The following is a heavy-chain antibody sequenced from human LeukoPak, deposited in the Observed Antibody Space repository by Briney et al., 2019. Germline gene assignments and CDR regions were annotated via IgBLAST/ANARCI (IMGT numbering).Heavy chain of an antibody. CDR3: AKEIVGAPTPGAY. CDR1: GGSISSSSYY. CDR2: VHKSGST. D-gene: IGHD1-26*01. J-gene: IGHJ4*02. V-gene: IGHV4-39*06. Sequence: SETLSLTCTVSGGSISSSSYYWGWIRQPPGKGLEWIGEVHKSGSTNYYPSLQSRVTISIDKSKNQIALELTSVTAADTAVYYCAKEIVGAPTPGAYWGQGILVTVSS.